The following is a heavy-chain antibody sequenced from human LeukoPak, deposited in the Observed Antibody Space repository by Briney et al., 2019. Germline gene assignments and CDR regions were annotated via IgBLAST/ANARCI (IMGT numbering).Heavy chain of an antibody. D-gene: IGHD6-19*01. CDR1: GGSISSYY. V-gene: IGHV4-59*01. Sequence: PSETLSLTCTVSGGSISSYYWSWIRQPPGKGLEWIGYIYYSGSTNYNPSLKSRVTISVDTSKNQFSLKLSSVTAADTAVYYCARAVRSRGWGYYYYYMDVWGKGTTVTISS. CDR2: IYYSGST. J-gene: IGHJ6*03. CDR3: ARAVRSRGWGYYYYYMDV.